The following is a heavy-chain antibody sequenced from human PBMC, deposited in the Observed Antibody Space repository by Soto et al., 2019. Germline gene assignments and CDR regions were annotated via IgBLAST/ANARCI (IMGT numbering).Heavy chain of an antibody. CDR1: GGTFSSYA. V-gene: IGHV1-69*04. CDR3: ARPGRIVVGTADAFDI. Sequence: ASVKVSCKASGGTFSSYAISWVRQAPGQGLEWMGRIIPILGIANYAQKFQGRVTITADKSTSTAYMELSSLRSEDTAVYYCARPGRIVVGTADAFDILGQGTMVTVSS. D-gene: IGHD2-21*02. J-gene: IGHJ3*02. CDR2: IIPILGIA.